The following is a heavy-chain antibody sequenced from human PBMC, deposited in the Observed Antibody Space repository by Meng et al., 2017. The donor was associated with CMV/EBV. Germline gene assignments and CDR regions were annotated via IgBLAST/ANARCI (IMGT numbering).Heavy chain of an antibody. D-gene: IGHD5-18*01. CDR3: AAGYSPEWYYYGMDV. Sequence: SVKVSCKASGGTFSSYAISWVRQAPGQGLEWMGGIIPILGIANYAQKFQGRVTITADKSTSTAYMELSSLRSEDTAVYYCAAGYSPEWYYYGMDVWGQGTTVTVSS. CDR2: IIPILGIA. CDR1: GGTFSSYA. V-gene: IGHV1-69*10. J-gene: IGHJ6*02.